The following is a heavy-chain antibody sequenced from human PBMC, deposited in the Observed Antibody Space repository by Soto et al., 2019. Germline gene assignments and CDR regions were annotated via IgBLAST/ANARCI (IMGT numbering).Heavy chain of an antibody. V-gene: IGHV5-51*01. Sequence: PGGSLKISWNGSGYSFTSYWIGWVRQMPGKGLEWMGIIYPGDSDTRYSPSFQGQVTISADNSIKTAYLQWTSLKASDTAFYYCARGVTGTLRPYHFDYWGPGTLVTVSS. CDR2: IYPGDSDT. D-gene: IGHD1-20*01. CDR1: GYSFTSYW. CDR3: ARGVTGTLRPYHFDY. J-gene: IGHJ4*02.